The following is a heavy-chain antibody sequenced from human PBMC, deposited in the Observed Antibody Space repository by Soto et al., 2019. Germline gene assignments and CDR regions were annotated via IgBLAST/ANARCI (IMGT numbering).Heavy chain of an antibody. Sequence: QVQLVQSGAEVKKPGSSVKVSCKASGGTFSSYAIDWVRQAPGQGLEWMGGIIPIFGTADYAQKFQGRVTXSADEPTSTAYMELSSLGSEDTAGYYWARGPTGGGWGYYFDYWGQGTLVTVSS. CDR2: IIPIFGTA. J-gene: IGHJ4*02. CDR1: GGTFSSYA. D-gene: IGHD3-16*01. V-gene: IGHV1-69*12. CDR3: ARGPTGGGWGYYFDY.